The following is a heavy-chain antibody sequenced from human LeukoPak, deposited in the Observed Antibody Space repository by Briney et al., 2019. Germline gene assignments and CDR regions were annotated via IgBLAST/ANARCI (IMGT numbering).Heavy chain of an antibody. J-gene: IGHJ3*02. CDR2: ISGSGGST. CDR3: AKRTDAFDI. V-gene: IGHV3-23*01. CDR1: GFTFSSYA. Sequence: PGGSLRLSCAASGFTFSSYAMSWVRQAPGKGLEWVSAISGSGGSTDYADSVKGRFTISRDDSKNTLYLQMNSLTAEDTAVYYCAKRTDAFDIWGQGTMVTVSS.